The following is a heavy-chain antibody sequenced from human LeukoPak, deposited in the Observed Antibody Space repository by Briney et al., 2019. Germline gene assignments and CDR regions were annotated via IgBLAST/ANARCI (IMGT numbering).Heavy chain of an antibody. Sequence: PSEXXXXTCTVSGISINPYYWTWLRQPAGKGLEWIGRIISTTGSANYNPSLKSRVTMSVDTSKNQFSLELTSVTAADTAVYYCMKDGPSWGLLWGLGTLVTVSS. CDR3: MKDGPSWGLL. CDR1: GISINPYY. CDR2: IISTTGSA. J-gene: IGHJ4*02. V-gene: IGHV4-4*07. D-gene: IGHD3-16*01.